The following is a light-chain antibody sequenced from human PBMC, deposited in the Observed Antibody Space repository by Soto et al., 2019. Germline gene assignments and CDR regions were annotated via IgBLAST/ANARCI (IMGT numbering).Light chain of an antibody. J-gene: IGKJ3*01. V-gene: IGKV3-20*01. CDR1: QSVSSSY. CDR3: QQYGSFTGVFT. Sequence: EIVLTQSPGTLSLSPGERATLSCRASQSVSSSYLAWYQQKPGQAPRLLIYGASSRATGIPDRFSGSGSGTDFTLTISRLEPEDFAVYYCQQYGSFTGVFTFGPGTKVDIK. CDR2: GAS.